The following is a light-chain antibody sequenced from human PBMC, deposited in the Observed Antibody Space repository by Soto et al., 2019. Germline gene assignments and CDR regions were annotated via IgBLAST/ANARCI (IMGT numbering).Light chain of an antibody. CDR2: EVS. J-gene: IGLJ1*01. CDR1: SSDIGSYDR. CDR3: TSFTTSKTYI. Sequence: QSALTQPPSVSGSPGQSVTISCTGTSSDIGSYDRVSWYQQPPGTAPRLMIYEVSNRPSGVPDRFSWSKSGNTASLTISGLQPEDETDYYCTSFTTSKTYIFGTGTKLTVL. V-gene: IGLV2-18*02.